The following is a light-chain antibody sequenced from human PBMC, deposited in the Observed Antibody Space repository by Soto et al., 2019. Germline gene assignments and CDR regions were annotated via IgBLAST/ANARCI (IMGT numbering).Light chain of an antibody. CDR3: QQYGRSPWT. J-gene: IGKJ1*01. CDR1: QSVSNN. Sequence: EIVMTQSPATLSVSLGERATLSCRASQSVSNNLAWYQQKPGQAPRLLIYGASTRATGIPARFSGSGSGTDFTLTISRLEPEDFAVYYCQQYGRSPWTFGQGTKVDIK. CDR2: GAS. V-gene: IGKV3-15*01.